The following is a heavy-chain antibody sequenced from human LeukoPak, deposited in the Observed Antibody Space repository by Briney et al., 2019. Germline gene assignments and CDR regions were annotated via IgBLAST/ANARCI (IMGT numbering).Heavy chain of an antibody. V-gene: IGHV3-53*05. CDR1: GFTVSSNY. J-gene: IGHJ4*02. CDR2: IYRGGST. CDR3: ARPREAGSSSGWYFDK. D-gene: IGHD6-19*01. Sequence: PGGSLRLSCAASGFTVSSNYMSWVRHAPGKELECVSVIYRGGSTYYADSVKGRFTISRDNSKNTLYLQLSSLRAEDTAVYHCARPREAGSSSGWYFDKWGQGTLVTVSS.